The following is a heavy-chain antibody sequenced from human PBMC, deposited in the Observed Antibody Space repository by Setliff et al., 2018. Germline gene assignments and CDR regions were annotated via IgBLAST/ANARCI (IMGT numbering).Heavy chain of an antibody. CDR2: IFYSGNT. J-gene: IGHJ3*02. Sequence: KPSETLSLTCTVSGGSMTSYYWTWIRQPPGEGLEWIGYIFYSGNTEYNPSLKSRVTISVDTSKSQFSLKLTSVTAAGTAVYYCARIRGPTGNCQEAFDIWSEGTMVTVSS. CDR3: ARIRGPTGNCQEAFDI. V-gene: IGHV4-59*01. D-gene: IGHD1-1*01. CDR1: GGSMTSYY.